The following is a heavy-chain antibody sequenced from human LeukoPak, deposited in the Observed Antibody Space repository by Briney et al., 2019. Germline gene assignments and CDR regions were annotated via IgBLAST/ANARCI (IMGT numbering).Heavy chain of an antibody. Sequence: ASVKVSCKASGYTFTGYYMHWVRRAPGQGLEWMGWINPNSAGTNYAQKFQGRVTMTRDTSISTAYMELSRVRSDDTAVYYCARGSSGWYCIDYWGPGTLVTVSS. D-gene: IGHD6-19*01. CDR2: INPNSAGT. J-gene: IGHJ4*02. CDR3: ARGSSGWYCIDY. V-gene: IGHV1-2*02. CDR1: GYTFTGYY.